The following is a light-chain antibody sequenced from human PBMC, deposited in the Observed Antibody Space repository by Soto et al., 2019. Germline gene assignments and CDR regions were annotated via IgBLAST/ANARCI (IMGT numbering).Light chain of an antibody. CDR2: NVS. V-gene: IGLV2-14*01. Sequence: QSALTQPASVSGSPGQSITISCTGTSSDVGGYNYVSWYQQHPGKAPKLLIYNVSDRPSGVSNRFSGSKSGNTASLIISGLQAEDEADYYCNSYTTSSTLVFSGGTKVTVL. J-gene: IGLJ2*01. CDR1: SSDVGGYNY. CDR3: NSYTTSSTLV.